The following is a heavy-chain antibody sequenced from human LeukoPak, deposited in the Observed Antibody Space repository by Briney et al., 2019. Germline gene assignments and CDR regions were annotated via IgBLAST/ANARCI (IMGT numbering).Heavy chain of an antibody. V-gene: IGHV3-21*01. Sequence: GGSLRLSCAASGFTFSSYAMSWVRQAPGKGLEWVSSISSSSSYIYYADSVKGRFTISRDNAENSLYLQMNSLRAEDTAVYYCARDYYGSGSKTHYYYGMDVWGQGTTVTVSS. CDR1: GFTFSSYA. D-gene: IGHD3-10*01. J-gene: IGHJ6*02. CDR3: ARDYYGSGSKTHYYYGMDV. CDR2: ISSSSSYI.